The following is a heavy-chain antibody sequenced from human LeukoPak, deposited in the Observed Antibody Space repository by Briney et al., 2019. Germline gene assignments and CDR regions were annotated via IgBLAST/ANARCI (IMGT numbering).Heavy chain of an antibody. V-gene: IGHV4-61*02. CDR1: GGSISSGSYY. Sequence: SETLSLTCTVSGGSISSGSYYWSWIRQPAGKGLEWIGRIYTSESTNYNPSLKSRVTISVDTSKNQFSLKLSSVTAADTAVYYCARARKNYCMDVWGKGTTVTVSS. J-gene: IGHJ6*03. CDR2: IYTSEST. CDR3: ARARKNYCMDV.